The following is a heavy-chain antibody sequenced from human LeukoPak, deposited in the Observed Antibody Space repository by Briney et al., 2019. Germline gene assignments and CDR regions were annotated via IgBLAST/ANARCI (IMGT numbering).Heavy chain of an antibody. CDR3: ARPLRYFDWSFDY. J-gene: IGHJ4*02. Sequence: GESLKISCKGSGYSFTSYWIGWVRQMPGKGLDWMGIIYPGDSDTRYSPSFQGQVTISADKSISTAYLQWSSLKASDTAMYYCARPLRYFDWSFDYWGQGTLVTVSS. D-gene: IGHD3-9*01. CDR2: IYPGDSDT. V-gene: IGHV5-51*01. CDR1: GYSFTSYW.